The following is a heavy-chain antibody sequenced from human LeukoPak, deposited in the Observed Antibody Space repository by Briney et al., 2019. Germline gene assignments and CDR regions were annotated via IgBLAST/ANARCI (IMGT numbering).Heavy chain of an antibody. D-gene: IGHD6-13*01. CDR1: GFTFSSYE. CDR3: VRFGSRWFLDY. CDR2: ISSSSAI. V-gene: IGHV3-48*03. Sequence: GGALRLSCAAPGFTFSSYEMNWVRQAPGEGVEWVSYISSSSAIYYADSVKGRFTISRDNAKNSLYLQMNSLRAEDTAVYYCVRFGSRWFLDYWGQGTLVTVSS. J-gene: IGHJ4*02.